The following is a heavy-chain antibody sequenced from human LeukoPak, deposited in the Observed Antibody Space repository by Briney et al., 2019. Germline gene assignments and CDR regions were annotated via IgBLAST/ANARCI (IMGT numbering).Heavy chain of an antibody. J-gene: IGHJ5*02. CDR3: ARGDGSGSGRWFDP. Sequence: SQTLSLTCAVSGGSISSGGYSWSWIRQPPGEGLEWIGYIYHTGSTYYNPSLKGRVTISVDRSKNQFSLNLNFVTAADTALYYCARGDGSGSGRWFDPWGQGTLITVSS. CDR2: IYHTGST. CDR1: GGSISSGGYS. V-gene: IGHV4-30-2*01. D-gene: IGHD3-10*01.